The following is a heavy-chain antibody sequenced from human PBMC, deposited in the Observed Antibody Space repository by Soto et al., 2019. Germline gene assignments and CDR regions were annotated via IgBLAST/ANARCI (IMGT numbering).Heavy chain of an antibody. J-gene: IGHJ5*02. Sequence: XSVKVSCKASGYPFTSYYMHWVRQAPGQGLEWMGIINPGGGSTSYAQKFQGRVTMTRDTSTSTVYMELSSLRSEDTAVYYCARDSVVVAALYYFDPWGQGTLVTVSS. CDR3: ARDSVVVAALYYFDP. D-gene: IGHD2-15*01. V-gene: IGHV1-46*01. CDR2: INPGGGST. CDR1: GYPFTSYY.